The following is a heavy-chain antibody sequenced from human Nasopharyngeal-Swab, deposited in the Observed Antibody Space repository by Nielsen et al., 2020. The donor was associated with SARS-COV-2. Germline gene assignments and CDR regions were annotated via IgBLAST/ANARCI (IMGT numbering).Heavy chain of an antibody. CDR3: ARDSDIPYSGYGMDV. J-gene: IGHJ6*02. CDR1: GFTFSSSW. D-gene: IGHD6-13*01. CDR2: IKQDGSEK. Sequence: GGSLRLSCAASGFTFSSSWMSWVRQAPGKGLEWVDNIKQDGSEKYYVDSVKGRFTISRDNAKNSLYLQMNSLRAEETAVYYCARDSDIPYSGYGMDVWGQGTTVTVSS. V-gene: IGHV3-7*01.